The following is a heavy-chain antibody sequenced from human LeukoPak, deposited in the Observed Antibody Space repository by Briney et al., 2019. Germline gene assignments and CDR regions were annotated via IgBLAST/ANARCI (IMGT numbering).Heavy chain of an antibody. D-gene: IGHD4-17*01. CDR1: GGSISSSSHY. V-gene: IGHV4-39*07. CDR2: IYYSGST. J-gene: IGHJ4*02. Sequence: SETLSLTCTVSGGSISSSSHYWGWIRQPPGKGLEWVGSIYYSGSTYYNPPLKSRVTISVDTSKNQFSLKLSSVTAADTAVYYCARDSTPYGHSGYWGQGTLVTVSP. CDR3: ARDSTPYGHSGY.